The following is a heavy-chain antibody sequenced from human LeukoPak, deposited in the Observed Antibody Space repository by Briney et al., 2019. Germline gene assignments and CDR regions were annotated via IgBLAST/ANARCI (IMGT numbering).Heavy chain of an antibody. CDR1: GYTFTSYD. J-gene: IGHJ5*02. CDR2: MNPNSGNT. D-gene: IGHD3-22*01. CDR3: ARGSYYDSSGYLVGSWFDP. Sequence: ASVKVSCKASGYTFTSYDINWVRQATGQGLEWMGWMNPNSGNTGYAQKFQGGVTMTRNTSISTAYMELSSLRSEDTAVYYCARGSYYDSSGYLVGSWFDPWGQGTLVTVSS. V-gene: IGHV1-8*01.